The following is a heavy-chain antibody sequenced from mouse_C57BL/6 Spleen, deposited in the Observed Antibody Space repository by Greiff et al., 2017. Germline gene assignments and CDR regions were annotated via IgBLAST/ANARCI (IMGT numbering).Heavy chain of an antibody. J-gene: IGHJ1*03. CDR3: ARQGYYGSSRYWYFDV. D-gene: IGHD1-1*01. Sequence: DVHLVESGGGLVQPGGSLKLSCAASGFTFSDYYMYWVRQTPEKRLEWVAYISNGGGSTYYPDTVKGRFTISRDNAKNTLYLQMSRLKSEDTAMYYCARQGYYGSSRYWYFDVWGTGTTVTVSS. V-gene: IGHV5-12*01. CDR1: GFTFSDYY. CDR2: ISNGGGST.